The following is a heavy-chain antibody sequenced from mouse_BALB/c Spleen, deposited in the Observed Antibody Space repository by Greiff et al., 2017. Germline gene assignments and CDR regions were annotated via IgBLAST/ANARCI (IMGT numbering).Heavy chain of an antibody. J-gene: IGHJ4*01. CDR3: ARGTLAARDY. D-gene: IGHD6-1*01. CDR2: IYPGDGDT. V-gene: IGHV1-82*01. CDR1: GYAFSSSW. Sequence: QVQLKQSGPELVKPGASVKISCKASGYAFSSSWMNWVKQRPGQGLEWIGRIYPGDGDTNYNGKFKGKATLTADKSSSTAYMQLSSLTSVDSAVYFCARGTLAARDYWGQGTSVTVSS.